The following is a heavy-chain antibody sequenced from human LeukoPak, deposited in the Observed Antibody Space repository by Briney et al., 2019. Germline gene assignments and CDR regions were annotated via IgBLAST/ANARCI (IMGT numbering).Heavy chain of an antibody. J-gene: IGHJ4*02. V-gene: IGHV3-23*01. CDR1: GFTFRSYA. CDR3: AKSDAYDTTYYFDF. Sequence: PGGSLRLSCVASGFTFRSYAMNWVHQAPGKGLEWVSTLSGGGGGTYYADSVKGRFTISRDNSKNTLYLQMKSLRAEDTAVYFCAKSDAYDTTYYFDFWGQGTLVTVSS. D-gene: IGHD3-22*01. CDR2: LSGGGGGT.